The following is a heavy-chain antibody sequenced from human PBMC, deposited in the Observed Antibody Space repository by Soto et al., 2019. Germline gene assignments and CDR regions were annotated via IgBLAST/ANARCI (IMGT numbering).Heavy chain of an antibody. J-gene: IGHJ4*02. CDR1: GGSISSYY. V-gene: IGHV4-59*01. CDR2: IYYSGST. D-gene: IGHD5-18*01. Sequence: SETLSLTCTVSGGSISSYYWSWIRQPPGKGLEWIGYIYYSGSTNYNPSLKSRVTISVDTSKNQFSLKLSSVTAADTAVYYCARTQTAMVTDFDYWGQGTLVTVSS. CDR3: ARTQTAMVTDFDY.